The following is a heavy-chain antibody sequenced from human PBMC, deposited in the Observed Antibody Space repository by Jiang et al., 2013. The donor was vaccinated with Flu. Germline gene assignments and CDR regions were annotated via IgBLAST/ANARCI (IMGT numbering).Heavy chain of an antibody. CDR3: ARALGYCSGGSCFNWFDP. CDR2: IHPGDSDT. D-gene: IGHD2-15*01. CDR1: GYSFTSYW. Sequence: SCKGSGYSFTSYWIGWVRQMPGKGLEWMGIIHPGDSDTRYSPSFQGQVTISADKSISTAYLQWSSLKASDTAMYYCARALGYCSGGSCFNWFDPWGQGTLVTVSS. V-gene: IGHV5-51*01. J-gene: IGHJ5*02.